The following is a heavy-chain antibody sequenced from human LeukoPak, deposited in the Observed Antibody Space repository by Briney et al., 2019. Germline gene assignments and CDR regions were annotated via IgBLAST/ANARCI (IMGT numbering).Heavy chain of an antibody. V-gene: IGHV3-23*01. CDR1: GFTFNNYA. D-gene: IGHD3-22*01. CDR2: ISGSGGST. J-gene: IGHJ5*02. Sequence: GGSLRLSCAASGFTFNNYAMSWVRQAPGKGLEWVSAISGSGGSTYYADSVKGRFTISRDNSKNTLYLQMNSLRAEDTALYYCAKEGSSGYYFGPDNWFDPWGQGTLVTVSS. CDR3: AKEGSSGYYFGPDNWFDP.